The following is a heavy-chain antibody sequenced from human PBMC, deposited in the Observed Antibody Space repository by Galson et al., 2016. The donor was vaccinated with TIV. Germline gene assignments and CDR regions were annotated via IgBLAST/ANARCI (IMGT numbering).Heavy chain of an antibody. CDR1: GFTFNIYG. CDR2: IRYDGSYQ. Sequence: SLRLSCAASGFTFNIYGMHWVRQAPGKGLEWVASIRYDGSYQNYVDSVKGRFTISRDNSKNTLYPRMNSLRVDDTAVYYCARPGLLQSYESGDNYYDYYWYGLDVWGQGATVTVSS. D-gene: IGHD2-21*02. J-gene: IGHJ6*02. V-gene: IGHV3-33*01. CDR3: ARPGLLQSYESGDNYYDYYWYGLDV.